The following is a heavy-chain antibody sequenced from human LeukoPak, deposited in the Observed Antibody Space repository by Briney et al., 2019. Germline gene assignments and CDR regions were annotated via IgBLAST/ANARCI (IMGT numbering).Heavy chain of an antibody. J-gene: IGHJ2*01. CDR1: GFTFSNYN. V-gene: IGHV3-48*01. CDR3: ARATYSSTWYSRYFDL. D-gene: IGHD6-13*01. Sequence: GGSLRLSCAASGFTFSNYNMHWVRQAPGKGLEWISYITLSRTTIYYADSVKGRFTISRENAKKSLYLQTNSLRAGDTAVYYCARATYSSTWYSRYFDLWGRGTLVTVSS. CDR2: ITLSRTTI.